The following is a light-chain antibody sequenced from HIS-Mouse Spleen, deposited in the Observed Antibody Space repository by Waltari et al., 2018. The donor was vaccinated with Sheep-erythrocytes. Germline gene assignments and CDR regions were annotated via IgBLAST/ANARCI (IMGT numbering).Light chain of an antibody. V-gene: IGLV2-11*01. J-gene: IGLJ2*01. CDR1: SSDVGGYNY. CDR3: SSYTSSSTVV. CDR2: DVS. Sequence: QSALTQPRSVSGSPGQSVTISCTGTSSDVGGYNYVSWYQQHPGKAPKLMIYDVSKRPSGVPDRFSGSKSGNTATLTISGTQAMDEADYYCSSYTSSSTVVFGGGTKLTVL.